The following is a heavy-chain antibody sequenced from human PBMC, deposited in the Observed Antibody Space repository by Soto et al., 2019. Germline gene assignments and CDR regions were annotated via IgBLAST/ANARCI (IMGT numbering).Heavy chain of an antibody. J-gene: IGHJ6*02. CDR3: ARVQWLRLESKGYGMDV. CDR1: GGSISSGGYY. Sequence: SETLSLTCTVSGGSISSGGYYWSWIRQHPGKGLEWIGYIYYSGSTYYNPSLKSRVTISVDTSKNQFSLKLSSVTAADTAAYYCARVQWLRLESKGYGMDVWGQGTTVTVSS. D-gene: IGHD5-12*01. V-gene: IGHV4-31*03. CDR2: IYYSGST.